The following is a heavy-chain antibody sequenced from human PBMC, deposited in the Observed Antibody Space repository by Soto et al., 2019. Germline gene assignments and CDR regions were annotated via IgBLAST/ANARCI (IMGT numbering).Heavy chain of an antibody. CDR3: ARQVYGMDV. V-gene: IGHV4-59*08. CDR2: IYYSENT. CDR1: GGSVSNYY. Sequence: SETLSLTCTFSGGSVSNYYWSLIRQSPGKGLEWIGYIYYSENTKSYNPSLKSRVTISVDTSKNQLSLKLTSVTAADTAVYYCARQVYGMDVWGQGTTVTVSS. J-gene: IGHJ6*02.